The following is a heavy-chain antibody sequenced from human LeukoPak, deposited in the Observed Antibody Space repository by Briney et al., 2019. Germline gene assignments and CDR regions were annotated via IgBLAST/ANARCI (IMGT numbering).Heavy chain of an antibody. D-gene: IGHD3-16*01. CDR3: ARDGDAVTVDFDY. Sequence: ASVKVSCKTSGYTFTDYYFYWLRQAPGQGLEWMAWIYPNSGATRYAQKFQGRITVTRDTSISTAYMELRTLTPDDTAVYYCARDGDAVTVDFDYWGQGTLVTVSS. CDR1: GYTFTDYY. V-gene: IGHV1-2*02. J-gene: IGHJ4*02. CDR2: IYPNSGAT.